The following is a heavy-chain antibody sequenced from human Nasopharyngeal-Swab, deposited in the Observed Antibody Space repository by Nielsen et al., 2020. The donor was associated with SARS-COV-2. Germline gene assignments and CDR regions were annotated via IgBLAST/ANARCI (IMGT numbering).Heavy chain of an antibody. CDR2: IYYSGST. CDR3: ARPGYDSSGYTSYFDY. D-gene: IGHD3-22*01. Sequence: RQAPGKGLEWIGSIYYSGSTYYNPSLKSRVTISVDTSKSQFSLKLSSVTAADTAVYYCARPGYDSSGYTSYFDYWGQGTLVTVSS. V-gene: IGHV4-39*01. J-gene: IGHJ4*02.